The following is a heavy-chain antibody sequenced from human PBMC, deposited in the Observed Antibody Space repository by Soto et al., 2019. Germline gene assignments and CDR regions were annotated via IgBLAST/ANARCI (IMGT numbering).Heavy chain of an antibody. V-gene: IGHV4-61*01. Sequence: KPSETLSLTCTVSGGSVSSGSYYWSWIRQPPGKGLEWIGYIYYSGSTNYNPSLKNRVTISVDTSKNQFSLKLSSVTAADTAVYYCAREVHYDFWSGYGAFDIWGQGTMVTVSS. CDR2: IYYSGST. CDR1: GGSVSSGSYY. D-gene: IGHD3-3*01. CDR3: AREVHYDFWSGYGAFDI. J-gene: IGHJ3*02.